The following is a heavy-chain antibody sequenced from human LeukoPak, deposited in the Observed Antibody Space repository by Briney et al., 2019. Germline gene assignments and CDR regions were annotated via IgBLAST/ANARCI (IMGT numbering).Heavy chain of an antibody. J-gene: IGHJ6*02. D-gene: IGHD4-17*01. CDR1: RGTFSSYA. CDR2: IIPIFGTA. Sequence: SVKVSCKASRGTFSSYAISWVRQAPGQGLEWMGGIIPIFGTANYAQKFQGRVTITADESTSTAYMELSSLRSEDTAVYYCASRVLNDYGDYYYGMDVWGQGTTVTVSS. CDR3: ASRVLNDYGDYYYGMDV. V-gene: IGHV1-69*13.